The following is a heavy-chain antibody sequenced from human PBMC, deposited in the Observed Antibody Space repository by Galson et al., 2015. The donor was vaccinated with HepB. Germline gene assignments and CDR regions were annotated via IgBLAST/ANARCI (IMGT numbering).Heavy chain of an antibody. CDR2: INPNSGGT. D-gene: IGHD2-15*01. CDR1: GYTFTGYY. V-gene: IGHV1-2*04. Sequence: SVKVSCKASGYTFTGYYMHWVRQAPGQGLEWMGWINPNSGGTNFAQKFQGWVTMTRDTSISTTYMELSRLRSDDTAVYYCARGGLGICIFDYWGQGTLVTVSS. CDR3: ARGGLGICIFDY. J-gene: IGHJ4*02.